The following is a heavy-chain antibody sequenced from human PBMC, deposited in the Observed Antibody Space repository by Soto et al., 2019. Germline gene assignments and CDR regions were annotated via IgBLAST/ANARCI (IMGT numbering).Heavy chain of an antibody. CDR3: ARDVFSEDGDYHY. CDR2: IISSSSTI. V-gene: IGHV3-48*01. CDR1: GFTFSSYS. D-gene: IGHD4-17*01. Sequence: EVQLVESGGGLVQPGGSLRLSCAAAGFTFSSYSMNWVRQAPGKGLEWVPYIISSSSTIYYEDSVKGSFTIYRDNAKSSLDLQMNILRAEDAAVYDFARDVFSEDGDYHYWGQGTLVTVAS. J-gene: IGHJ4*02.